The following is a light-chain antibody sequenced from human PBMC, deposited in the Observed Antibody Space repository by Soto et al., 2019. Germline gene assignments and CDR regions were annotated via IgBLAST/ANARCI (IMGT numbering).Light chain of an antibody. CDR2: AAS. J-gene: IGKJ5*01. CDR3: QQTYSTLSIT. CDR1: ESIARH. V-gene: IGKV1-39*01. Sequence: DIQMTQSPSSLSASVGDRVTITCRASESIARHLNWYQQKPGKAPELLIYAASSLHNGVPSRFRGGGSGTDFTLTISNLQPEDVATYYCQQTYSTLSITFGQGTRLEMK.